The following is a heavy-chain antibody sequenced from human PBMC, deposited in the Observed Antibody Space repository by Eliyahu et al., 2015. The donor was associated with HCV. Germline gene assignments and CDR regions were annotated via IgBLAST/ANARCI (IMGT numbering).Heavy chain of an antibody. CDR1: GFPXSXYG. D-gene: IGHD2-21*02. CDR2: IWYDGSNK. V-gene: IGHV3-33*01. CDR3: ARDSHIVVVTADYGMDV. Sequence: QVQLVESGGGVVQPGRSLRLSCAXSGFPXSXYGMPWLRQAPGKGLEWVAVIWYDGSNKYYADSVKGRFTISRDNSKNTLYLQMNSLRAEDTAVYYCARDSHIVVVTADYGMDVWGQGTTVTVSS. J-gene: IGHJ6*02.